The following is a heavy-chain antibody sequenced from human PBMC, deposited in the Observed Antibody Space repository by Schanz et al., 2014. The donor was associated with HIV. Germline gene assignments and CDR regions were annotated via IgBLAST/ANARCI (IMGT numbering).Heavy chain of an antibody. CDR2: LWYDGTNT. CDR1: GFTFSSYG. CDR3: ASTVYPYTGSSDYYYGMDV. Sequence: VQLVESGGGLVQPGRSLRLSCAASGFTFSSYGMHWVRQSPGKGLDWVAALWYDGTNTLYADSVKGRFTISRDDFKDTLYLQMNSLRVEDTAVYYCASTVYPYTGSSDYYYGMDVWGQGTTVTVSS. J-gene: IGHJ6*02. D-gene: IGHD6-6*01. V-gene: IGHV3-33*08.